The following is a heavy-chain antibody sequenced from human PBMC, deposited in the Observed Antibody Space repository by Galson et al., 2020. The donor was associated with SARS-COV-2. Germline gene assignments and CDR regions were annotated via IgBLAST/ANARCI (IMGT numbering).Heavy chain of an antibody. CDR1: GGSIRSRNSY. J-gene: IGHJ3*02. D-gene: IGHD1-26*01. CDR3: GRRRASGSYRGGGAFDI. CDR2: IYHRGKT. V-gene: IGHV4-39*01. Sequence: SETLSLTCTVSGGSIRSRNSYWGWIRQPPGKGLEWIGNIYHRGKTNYNPSLRSRVTLSVDTSMGQFSLKLTSVTAADTAVYYCGRRRASGSYRGGGAFDIWGQGTMITVSS.